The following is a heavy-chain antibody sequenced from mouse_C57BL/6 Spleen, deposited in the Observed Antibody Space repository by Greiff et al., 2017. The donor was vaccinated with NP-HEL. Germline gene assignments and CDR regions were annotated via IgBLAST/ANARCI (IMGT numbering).Heavy chain of an antibody. CDR3: TNYGSPYYAMDY. J-gene: IGHJ4*01. V-gene: IGHV14-1*01. D-gene: IGHD1-1*01. Sequence: VQLQQSGAELVRPGASVKLSCTASGFNIKDYYMHWVKQRPEQGLEWIGRIDPEDGDTEYAPKFQGKATMTADTSSNTAYLQLSSLTSEDTAGYYCTNYGSPYYAMDYWGQGTSVTVSS. CDR2: IDPEDGDT. CDR1: GFNIKDYY.